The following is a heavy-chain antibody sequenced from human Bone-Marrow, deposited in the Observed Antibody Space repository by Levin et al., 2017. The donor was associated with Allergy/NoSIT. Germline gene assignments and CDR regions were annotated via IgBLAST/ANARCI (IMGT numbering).Heavy chain of an antibody. CDR1: GFMLSDYW. D-gene: IGHD3-22*01. V-gene: IGHV3-74*01. CDR2: INEFGRIT. J-gene: IGHJ4*02. CDR3: VRVGYSSG. Sequence: GESLKISCVGSGFMLSDYWMHWVRQAPGKGPVWVSRINEFGRITNYADSVKGRFTISRDNAKNTVYLQMNSLRVEDTAVYYCVRVGYSSGWGQGTLVTVSP.